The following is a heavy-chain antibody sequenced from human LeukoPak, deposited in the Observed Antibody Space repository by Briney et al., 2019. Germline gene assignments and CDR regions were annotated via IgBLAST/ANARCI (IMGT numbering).Heavy chain of an antibody. CDR3: ARTDYYYYYMAV. CDR2: IYYSGST. CDR1: GGSISSYY. J-gene: IGHJ6*03. Sequence: PSETLSLTSTVSGGSISSYYWSWIRQPPGKGLEWIGYIYYSGSTNYNPSLKSRVTISVDTSKNQFSLKLSSVTAADTAVYYCARTDYYYYYMAVWGKGTTVTVSS. V-gene: IGHV4-59*01.